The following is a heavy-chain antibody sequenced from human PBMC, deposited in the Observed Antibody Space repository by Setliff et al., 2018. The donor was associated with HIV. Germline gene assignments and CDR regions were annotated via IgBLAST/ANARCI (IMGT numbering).Heavy chain of an antibody. Sequence: ASVKVSCKASGYTFTSYGISWVRQAPGQGLEWMGWISAYNGNTNYAQKLQGRVTMTTDTSTSTAYMELRSLRSDDTAVYYCARYCGGDCYPSAYYMDVWGKGTTVTVSS. CDR1: GYTFTSYG. J-gene: IGHJ6*03. V-gene: IGHV1-18*01. CDR3: ARYCGGDCYPSAYYMDV. D-gene: IGHD2-21*01. CDR2: ISAYNGNT.